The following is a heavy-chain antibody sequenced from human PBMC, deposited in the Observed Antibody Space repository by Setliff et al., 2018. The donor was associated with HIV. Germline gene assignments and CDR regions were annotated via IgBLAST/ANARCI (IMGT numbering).Heavy chain of an antibody. Sequence: SVKVSCKASGGTFSSYAISWVRQAPGQGLEWMGGIIPIFGTANYAQKFQGRVTITADESTSTAYMELSSLRSEDTAVHYCARARRSSMVRGTYFDYWGQGTLVTVSS. V-gene: IGHV1-69*13. CDR2: IIPIFGTA. D-gene: IGHD3-10*01. J-gene: IGHJ4*02. CDR1: GGTFSSYA. CDR3: ARARRSSMVRGTYFDY.